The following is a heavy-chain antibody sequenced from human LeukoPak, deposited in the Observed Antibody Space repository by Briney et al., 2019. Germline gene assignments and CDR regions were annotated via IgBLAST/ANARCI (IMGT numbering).Heavy chain of an antibody. V-gene: IGHV3-53*01. CDR3: ARGPVAPYYGLDV. CDR2: IYSGGST. J-gene: IGHJ6*02. CDR1: GFTVSSNY. Sequence: GGSLRLSCAASGFTVSSNYMSWVRQSPGKGLEWVSVIYSGGSTYYAKSVKGRFTISRDNSKNTLYLQMNSLRDEDTAVYYCARGPVAPYYGLDVWGQGTTVTVSS. D-gene: IGHD2-15*01.